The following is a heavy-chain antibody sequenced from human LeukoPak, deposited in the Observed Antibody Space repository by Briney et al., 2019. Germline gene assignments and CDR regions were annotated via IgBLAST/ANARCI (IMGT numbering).Heavy chain of an antibody. D-gene: IGHD6-13*01. CDR1: GGSFSGYY. CDR2: INHSGST. V-gene: IGHV4-34*01. CDR3: ARALTPSSWYPLPSGDTFDY. J-gene: IGHJ4*02. Sequence: SETLSLTCAVYGGSFSGYYWSWIRQPPGKGLEWIGEINHSGSTNYNPSLKSRVTISVDTSKNQFSLKLSSVTAADTAVYYCARALTPSSWYPLPSGDTFDYWGQGTLVTVSS.